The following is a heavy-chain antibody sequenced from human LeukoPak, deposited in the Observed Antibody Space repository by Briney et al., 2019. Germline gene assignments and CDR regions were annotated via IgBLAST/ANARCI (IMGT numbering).Heavy chain of an antibody. CDR2: IYYSGST. V-gene: IGHV4-39*01. D-gene: IGHD6-13*01. CDR1: GGSISSSSYY. Sequence: SETLSLTCTVSGGSISSSSYYWGWIRQPPGQGLEWIGIIYYSGSTYYNPSLKSRVTISVDTSKNQFSLKLSSVTAADTAVYYCARHALQQLAYYFDYWGQGTLVTVSS. J-gene: IGHJ4*02. CDR3: ARHALQQLAYYFDY.